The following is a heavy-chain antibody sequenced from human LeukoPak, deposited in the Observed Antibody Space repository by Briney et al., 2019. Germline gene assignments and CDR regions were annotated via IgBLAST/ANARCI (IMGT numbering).Heavy chain of an antibody. CDR1: GFTFSNYA. D-gene: IGHD6-6*01. Sequence: GGSLRLSCAASGFTFSNYAMSWVRQAPGKGLEWVSGISSGGGSSYFADSVKGRFTISRDNSKNTLYMQMNSLRAEGTAVYYCAKDSSSSPYYFDYWGQGTLVTVSS. V-gene: IGHV3-23*01. J-gene: IGHJ4*02. CDR2: ISSGGGSS. CDR3: AKDSSSSPYYFDY.